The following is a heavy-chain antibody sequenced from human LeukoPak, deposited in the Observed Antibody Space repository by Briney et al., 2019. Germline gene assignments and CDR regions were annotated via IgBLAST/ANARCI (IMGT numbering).Heavy chain of an antibody. CDR2: IIPIFGTA. CDR3: ARELRTGGYDIYYYYYYMDV. Sequence: GASVKVSCKASGGTFSSYAISWVRQAPGRGLEWMGRIIPIFGTANYPQKLQGRVTITTEESTSTAYMELSSLRSEDTAVYYCARELRTGGYDIYYYYYYMDVCGKGTTVTVSS. V-gene: IGHV1-69*05. CDR1: GGTFSSYA. J-gene: IGHJ6*03. D-gene: IGHD5-12*01.